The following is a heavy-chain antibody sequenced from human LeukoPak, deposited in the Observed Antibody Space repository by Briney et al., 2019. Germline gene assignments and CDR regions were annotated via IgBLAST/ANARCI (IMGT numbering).Heavy chain of an antibody. CDR2: INHNGEMI. CDR1: GFTFSDYY. CDR3: ARDNDWAFHY. D-gene: IGHD3-9*01. J-gene: IGHJ4*02. V-gene: IGHV3-11*04. Sequence: GGSLRLSCAASGFTFSDYYMSWVRQAPGKGLEWVSYINHNGEMIFYPDFVKGRFTISRDNAKNSLYLQMNSLRDEDTAVYYCARDNDWAFHYWGQGTLVTVSS.